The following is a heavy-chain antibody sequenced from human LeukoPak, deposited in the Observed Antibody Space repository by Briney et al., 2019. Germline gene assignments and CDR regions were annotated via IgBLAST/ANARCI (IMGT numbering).Heavy chain of an antibody. D-gene: IGHD6-19*01. Sequence: GGSLRLSCAASGFTFSSYSMNWVRQAPGKGLEWVSYISSSSSTIYYADSVKGRFTISRDNSRNTLYLQMNSLRAEDTALYYCAKGPLIEVAGTTWDYWGQGTLVTVSS. CDR2: ISSSSSTI. CDR3: AKGPLIEVAGTTWDY. J-gene: IGHJ4*02. V-gene: IGHV3-48*01. CDR1: GFTFSSYS.